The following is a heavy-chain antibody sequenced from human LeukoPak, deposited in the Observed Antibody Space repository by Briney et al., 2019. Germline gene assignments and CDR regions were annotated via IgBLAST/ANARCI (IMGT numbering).Heavy chain of an antibody. D-gene: IGHD3-22*01. V-gene: IGHV4-59*01. CDR3: ARVFNHYDSSGYLDY. Sequence: PSETLSLTCTVSGGSISSYYWSWVRQPPGKGLEWMGYIYYSGSTNYNPSLRSRGTISVDTSKNQFSLKLSSVTAADTAVYYCARVFNHYDSSGYLDYWGQGTLVTVSS. CDR2: IYYSGST. CDR1: GGSISSYY. J-gene: IGHJ4*02.